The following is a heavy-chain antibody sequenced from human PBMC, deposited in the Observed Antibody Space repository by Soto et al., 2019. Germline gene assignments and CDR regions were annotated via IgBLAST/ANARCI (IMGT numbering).Heavy chain of an antibody. CDR2: IYYSGST. V-gene: IGHV4-61*01. J-gene: IGHJ4*02. Sequence: SETLSLTCTVSGGSVSSGSYYWSWIRQPPGKGLEWIGYIYYSGSTNYNPSLKSRVTISVDTSKNQFSLKLSSVTAADTAVYYCAREVVTIFGVVTLDYWGQGTLVTVSS. CDR1: GGSVSSGSYY. D-gene: IGHD3-3*01. CDR3: AREVVTIFGVVTLDY.